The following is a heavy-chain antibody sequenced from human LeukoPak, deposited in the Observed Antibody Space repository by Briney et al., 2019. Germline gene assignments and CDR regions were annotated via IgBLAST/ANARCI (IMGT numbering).Heavy chain of an antibody. CDR3: TRVGDSSRLKNDAFDI. V-gene: IGHV3-21*01. J-gene: IGHJ3*02. Sequence: GGFLRLSCAASGFIFSDYSMIWVRQAPGKGLEWGSYISPTNSFLYYSDSVRGRFTITRDNAKNSLYLQMDTLRAEDTAVYYCTRVGDSSRLKNDAFDIWGQGTMVTVSS. CDR2: ISPTNSFL. CDR1: GFIFSDYS. D-gene: IGHD3-16*01.